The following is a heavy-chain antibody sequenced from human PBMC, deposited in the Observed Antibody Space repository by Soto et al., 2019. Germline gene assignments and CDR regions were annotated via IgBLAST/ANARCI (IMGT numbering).Heavy chain of an antibody. D-gene: IGHD3-16*02. V-gene: IGHV1-69*01. Sequence: QVQLVQSGAEVKKPGSSVKVSCKASGGTFSSYAISWVRQAPGQGLEWMGGIIPIFGTANYAQKFQGRVTITADESTNTAYMELSSLRCEDTAVYYCARRGEVSPEYYYYYGMDVWGQGPTVTVSS. J-gene: IGHJ6*02. CDR2: IIPIFGTA. CDR3: ARRGEVSPEYYYYYGMDV. CDR1: GGTFSSYA.